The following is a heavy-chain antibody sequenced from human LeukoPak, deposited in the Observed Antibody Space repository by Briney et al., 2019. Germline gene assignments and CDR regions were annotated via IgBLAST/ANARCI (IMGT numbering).Heavy chain of an antibody. CDR2: ISSSSSYT. J-gene: IGHJ4*02. V-gene: IGHV3-11*06. CDR3: AREFSRDIVVVPAAFPDY. CDR1: GFAFSDYY. Sequence: GGSLRLSCAASGFAFSDYYMSWICQAPGKGLEWVSYISSSSSYTNYADSVKGRFTISRDNAKNSLYLQMNSLRAEDTAVYYCAREFSRDIVVVPAAFPDYWGQGTLVTVSS. D-gene: IGHD2-2*01.